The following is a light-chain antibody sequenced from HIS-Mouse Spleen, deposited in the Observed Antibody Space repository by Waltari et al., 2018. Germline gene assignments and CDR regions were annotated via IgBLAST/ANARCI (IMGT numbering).Light chain of an antibody. CDR3: CSYAGSYTLV. V-gene: IGLV2-11*01. CDR1: SSDVGGYNS. Sequence: QSALTQPRSVSGSPGQSVTLSCTGTSSDVGGYNSFSWYQQHPGKAPKLMIYDVSKRPSGVHDRFSGSKSGNTASLTISGLQAEDEADYYCCSYAGSYTLVFGGGTKLTVL. J-gene: IGLJ2*01. CDR2: DVS.